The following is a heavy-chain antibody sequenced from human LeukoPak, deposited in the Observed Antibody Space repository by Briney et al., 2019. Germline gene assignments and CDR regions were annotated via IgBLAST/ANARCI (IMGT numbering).Heavy chain of an antibody. CDR1: GYSFTSYW. CDR3: ARINYGSGSYYNGFGY. Sequence: GESLKISCKGSGYSFTSYWIGWVRQMPGKGLEWMGIIYPGDSDTRYSPSFQGQVTISADKSISTAYLQWSSLKASDTAMYYCARINYGSGSYYNGFGYWGQGTLVTVSS. CDR2: IYPGDSDT. D-gene: IGHD3-10*01. V-gene: IGHV5-51*01. J-gene: IGHJ4*02.